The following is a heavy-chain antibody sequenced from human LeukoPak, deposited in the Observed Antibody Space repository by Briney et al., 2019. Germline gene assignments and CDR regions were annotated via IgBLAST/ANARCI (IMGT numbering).Heavy chain of an antibody. CDR2: ITNNGGST. J-gene: IGHJ4*02. V-gene: IGHV3-64*01. D-gene: IGHD2-8*01. CDR1: GFTFSSYA. Sequence: GSLRLSCAASGFTFSSYAIHRVRQAPGKGLEYVSAITNNGGSTYYANSVKGRFTISRDNSKNTVYLQMGSLRTEDMAVYYCARGNGDYWGQGTLVTVSS. CDR3: ARGNGDY.